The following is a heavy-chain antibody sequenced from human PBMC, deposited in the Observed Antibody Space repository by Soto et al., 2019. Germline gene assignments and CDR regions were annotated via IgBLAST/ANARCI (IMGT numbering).Heavy chain of an antibody. CDR3: ARVIWSGHLTSDL. CDR2: ISSSSSTI. D-gene: IGHD3-3*01. J-gene: IGHJ5*02. Sequence: EVQVVESGGGLVQPGGSLRLSCAASGFTFSSNSMNWVRQAPGKGMAWISYISSSSSTIYADSVKGRFTISRANAKNSLYLQMTGLRDEGPAVYYCARVIWSGHLTSDLWGQGTLVTVSS. V-gene: IGHV3-48*02. CDR1: GFTFSSNS.